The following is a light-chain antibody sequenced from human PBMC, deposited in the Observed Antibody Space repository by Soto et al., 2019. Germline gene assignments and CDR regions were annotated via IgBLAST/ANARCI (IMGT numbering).Light chain of an antibody. V-gene: IGKV1-33*01. J-gene: IGKJ5*01. Sequence: DIQMTQSPSSLSASVGDTVTITCQASQDINKFLNWYQQKPGKAPKLLIYDVSNLETGVPSRFSGSGSETHFTLTINGLQPEDIATYYCQQFDNFDITFGQGTRLDIK. CDR3: QQFDNFDIT. CDR1: QDINKF. CDR2: DVS.